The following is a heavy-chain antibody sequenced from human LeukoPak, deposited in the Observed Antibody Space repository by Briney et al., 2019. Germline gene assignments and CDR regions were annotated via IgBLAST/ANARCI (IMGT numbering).Heavy chain of an antibody. CDR3: AKSNPTYYDILTGLFDY. CDR1: GFTFSSYA. J-gene: IGHJ4*02. Sequence: GGSLRLSCATSGFTFSSYAMSWVRQAPGKGLEWVSAISGSGGSTYYADSVKGRFTISRDNSKNTLYLQMNSLRAEDTAVYYCAKSNPTYYDILTGLFDYWGQGTLVTVSS. D-gene: IGHD3-9*01. CDR2: ISGSGGST. V-gene: IGHV3-23*01.